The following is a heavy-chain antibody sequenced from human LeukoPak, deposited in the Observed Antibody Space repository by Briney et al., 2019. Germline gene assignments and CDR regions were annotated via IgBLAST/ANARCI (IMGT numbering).Heavy chain of an antibody. J-gene: IGHJ4*02. D-gene: IGHD6-19*01. CDR1: GYTFTGYY. V-gene: IGHV1-2*06. CDR3: ASSGAVAVFDY. CDR2: INPNSGGT. Sequence: ASVKISCEASGYTFTGYYMHWVRQAPGQGVEWMGRINPNSGGTNYAQKFQGRVTMTRDTSISTAYMELSRMRSDDTAVYYCASSGAVAVFDYWGQGTLVTVSS.